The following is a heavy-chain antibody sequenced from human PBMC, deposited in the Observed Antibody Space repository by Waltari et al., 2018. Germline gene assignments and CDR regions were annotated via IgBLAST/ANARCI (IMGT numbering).Heavy chain of an antibody. V-gene: IGHV4-39*01. D-gene: IGHD5-18*01. CDR3: AKNYGGYNDAFDI. CDR1: GGPISSRSYY. CDR2: IYYSGST. Sequence: QLQLQESGPGLVKPSETLSLTCTVSGGPISSRSYYWGWLRQPPGKGLEWIGSIYYSGSTYYNPSLKSRVTISVDTSKNQFSLKLSSVTAADTAVYYCAKNYGGYNDAFDIWGQGTMVTVSS. J-gene: IGHJ3*02.